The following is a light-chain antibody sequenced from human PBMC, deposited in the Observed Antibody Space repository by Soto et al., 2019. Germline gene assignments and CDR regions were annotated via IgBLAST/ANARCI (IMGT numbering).Light chain of an antibody. J-gene: IGKJ1*01. CDR3: QQYGDSPT. V-gene: IGKV3-20*01. CDR2: DAS. CDR1: QRVASD. Sequence: VLTQSPGTLSLSPGEGATLSCRASQRVASDLAWYLQKPGQPPRLLIYDASIRATGIPDRISGSGSERDFTLTISRLEPEDAAVFYCQQYGDSPTFGQGTKV.